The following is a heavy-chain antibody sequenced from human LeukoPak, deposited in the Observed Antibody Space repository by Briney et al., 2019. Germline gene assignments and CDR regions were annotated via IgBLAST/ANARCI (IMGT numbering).Heavy chain of an antibody. Sequence: GAAVKVSCKASGYTFSSYGISWERQAPGQGLEWMGWISTYYGNTNYVQNFQGRVTMTTDTSTSTTYMELRSLRSDDTAVYYCASGTPDSSGYSNYWGQGTLVTVSS. CDR3: ASGTPDSSGYSNY. CDR1: GYTFSSYG. J-gene: IGHJ4*02. V-gene: IGHV1-18*01. D-gene: IGHD3-22*01. CDR2: ISTYYGNT.